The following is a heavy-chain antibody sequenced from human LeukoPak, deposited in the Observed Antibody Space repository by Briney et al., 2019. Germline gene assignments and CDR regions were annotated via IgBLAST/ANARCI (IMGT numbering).Heavy chain of an antibody. V-gene: IGHV4-39*01. CDR2: IYYSGST. D-gene: IGHD6-19*01. Sequence: SETLSLTCTVPGGSISSSSYYWGWIRQPPGKGLEWIGSIYYSGSTYYNPSLKSRVTISVDTSKNQFSLKLSSVTAADTAVYYCARHARQAVAGPSDYWGQGTLVTVSS. CDR3: ARHARQAVAGPSDY. CDR1: GGSISSSSYY. J-gene: IGHJ4*02.